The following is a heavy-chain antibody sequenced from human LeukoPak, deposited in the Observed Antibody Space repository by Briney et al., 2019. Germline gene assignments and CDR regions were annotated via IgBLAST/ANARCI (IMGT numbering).Heavy chain of an antibody. CDR1: GYTFTSYY. V-gene: IGHV1-46*01. CDR2: INPSGGST. J-gene: IGHJ4*02. CDR3: ARDGNYDSSGYYFDY. Sequence: GASVKVSCKASGYTFTSYYMHWGRQAPGQGLEWMGIINPSGGSTSYAQKFQGRVTMTRDTSTSTVYMELSSLRSEDTAVYYCARDGNYDSSGYYFDYWGQGTLVTVSS. D-gene: IGHD3-22*01.